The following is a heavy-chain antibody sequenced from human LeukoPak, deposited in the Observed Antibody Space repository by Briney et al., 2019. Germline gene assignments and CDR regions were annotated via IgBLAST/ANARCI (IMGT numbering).Heavy chain of an antibody. J-gene: IGHJ4*02. CDR3: ARAPTVGARAFDY. CDR2: IYFSGST. D-gene: IGHD1-26*01. V-gene: IGHV4-39*07. Sequence: SETLSLTCTVSGGSIGSSTYYWGWIRQPPGKGLEWIASIYFSGSTHYLPSLKSRLTISLDTSKSQFSLKLSSVTAADTAMYYCARAPTVGARAFDYWGQGTLVTVSS. CDR1: GGSIGSSTYY.